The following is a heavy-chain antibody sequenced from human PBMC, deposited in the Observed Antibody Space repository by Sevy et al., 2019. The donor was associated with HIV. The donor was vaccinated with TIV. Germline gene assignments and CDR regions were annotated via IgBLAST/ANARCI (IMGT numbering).Heavy chain of an antibody. CDR1: GFTFSDFG. Sequence: GGSLRLSCAASGFTFSDFGMHWVRQAPGKGLEWVAVIWYDGSNKYYADSVKGRFTISRDNSKNTLYLQMNSLRAEDTAVYYCARDPSTYYYDSSGHRFDYWGQGTLVTVSS. V-gene: IGHV3-33*08. CDR2: IWYDGSNK. CDR3: ARDPSTYYYDSSGHRFDY. D-gene: IGHD3-22*01. J-gene: IGHJ4*02.